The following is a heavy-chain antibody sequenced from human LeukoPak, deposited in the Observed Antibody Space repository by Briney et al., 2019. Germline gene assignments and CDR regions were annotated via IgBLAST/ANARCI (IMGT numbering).Heavy chain of an antibody. CDR3: ARDIDWGFDY. D-gene: IGHD7-27*01. Sequence: PGGSLRLSCAASGFTFSSYAMNWVRQAPGKGLEWVSYISGGSTITDFYADSVKGRFTISRDNAKNSLYLQMNSLRDEDTALYYCARDIDWGFDYWGQGTLVTVSS. J-gene: IGHJ4*02. CDR1: GFTFSSYA. CDR2: ISGGSTIT. V-gene: IGHV3-48*02.